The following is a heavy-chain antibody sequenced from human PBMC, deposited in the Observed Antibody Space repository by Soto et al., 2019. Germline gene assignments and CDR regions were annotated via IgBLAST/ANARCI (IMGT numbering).Heavy chain of an antibody. J-gene: IGHJ4*02. D-gene: IGHD1-1*01. Sequence: SLRLSCAASGFTFSNAWMSWVRQAPGKGLELVGRIKSKTDGGTTDYAAPVKGRFTISRDDSKNTLYLQMNSLKTEDTAVYYCTTDNWNDAQFDYWGQGTLVTVSS. CDR2: IKSKTDGGTT. CDR1: GFTFSNAW. CDR3: TTDNWNDAQFDY. V-gene: IGHV3-15*01.